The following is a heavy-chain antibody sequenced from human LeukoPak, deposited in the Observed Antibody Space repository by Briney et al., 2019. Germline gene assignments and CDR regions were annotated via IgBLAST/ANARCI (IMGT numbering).Heavy chain of an antibody. V-gene: IGHV4-39*01. CDR3: ARLDTMVRGVIIADAFDI. D-gene: IGHD3-10*01. Sequence: PSETLSLTCTVSGGSISSSSYCWGWIRQPPGKGLEWIGSIYYSGSTYYNPSLKSRVTISVDTSKNQFPLKLSSVTAADTAVYYCARLDTMVRGVIIADAFDIWGQGTMVTVSS. CDR1: GGSISSSSYC. J-gene: IGHJ3*02. CDR2: IYYSGST.